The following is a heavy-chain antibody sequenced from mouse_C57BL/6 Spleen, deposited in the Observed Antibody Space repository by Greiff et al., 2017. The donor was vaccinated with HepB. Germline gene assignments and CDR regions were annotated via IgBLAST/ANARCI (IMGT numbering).Heavy chain of an antibody. CDR3: TRGDLDYGSSYGY. J-gene: IGHJ2*01. Sequence: EVQLQQSGTVLARPGASVKMSCKTSGYTFTSYWMHWVKQRPGQGLEWIGAIYPGNSDTSYNQKFKGKAKLTAVTSASTAYMELSSLTNEDSAVYYCTRGDLDYGSSYGYWGQGTTLTVSS. CDR2: IYPGNSDT. D-gene: IGHD1-1*01. V-gene: IGHV1-5*01. CDR1: GYTFTSYW.